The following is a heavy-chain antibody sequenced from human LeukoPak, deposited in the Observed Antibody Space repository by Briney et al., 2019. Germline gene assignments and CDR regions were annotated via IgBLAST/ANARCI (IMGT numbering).Heavy chain of an antibody. V-gene: IGHV3-15*01. CDR3: TTVAYYYDSSGYLDY. CDR1: GFTFSNAW. Sequence: PGVSLRLSCAASGFTFSNAWMSWVRQAPGKGLEWVGRIKSKTDGGTTDYAAPVKGRFTISRDDSKNTLYLQMNSLKTEDTAVYYCTTVAYYYDSSGYLDYWGQGTLVTVSS. D-gene: IGHD3-22*01. CDR2: IKSKTDGGTT. J-gene: IGHJ4*02.